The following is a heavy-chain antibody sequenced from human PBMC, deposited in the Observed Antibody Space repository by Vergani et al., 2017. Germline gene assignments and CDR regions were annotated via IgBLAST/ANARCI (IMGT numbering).Heavy chain of an antibody. CDR3: AKGYCSGGSCYSPFDY. CDR2: ISGSGGST. CDR1: GFTFSDHY. D-gene: IGHD2-15*01. Sequence: EVQLVESGGGLVQPGGSLRLSCAASGFTFSDHYMDWVRQAPGKGLEWVSAISGSGGSTYYADSVKGRFTISRDNSKNTLYLQMNSLRAEDTAVYYCAKGYCSGGSCYSPFDYWGQGTLVTVSS. V-gene: IGHV3-23*04. J-gene: IGHJ4*02.